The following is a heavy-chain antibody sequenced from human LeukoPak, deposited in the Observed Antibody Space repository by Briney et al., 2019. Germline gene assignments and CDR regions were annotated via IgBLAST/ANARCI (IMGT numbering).Heavy chain of an antibody. V-gene: IGHV3-30*04. D-gene: IGHD1-26*01. CDR3: ASRFRSKWDLAH. Sequence: GGSLRLSCAASGFTFSSYATHWVRQAPGRGLEWVAVISYDGSNKYYADSVKGRFTISRDNSKNTLYVQMNSLRAEDTAVYYCASRFRSKWDLAHWGQGTLVTVSS. J-gene: IGHJ4*02. CDR1: GFTFSSYA. CDR2: ISYDGSNK.